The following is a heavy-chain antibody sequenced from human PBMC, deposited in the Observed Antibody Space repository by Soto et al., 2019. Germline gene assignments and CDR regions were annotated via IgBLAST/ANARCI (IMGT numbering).Heavy chain of an antibody. CDR3: ARFESSFRDYDILTGLFDY. CDR1: GFTFSTYS. Sequence: GGSLRLSCVGSGFTFSTYSMNWVRQAPGKGLEWVASISSSGRHIYYADSLKGRFTISRDNAKNSLYLQMNSLRAEDTAVYYCARFESSFRDYDILTGLFDYWGQGTLVTVSS. V-gene: IGHV3-21*01. J-gene: IGHJ4*02. D-gene: IGHD3-9*01. CDR2: ISSSGRHI.